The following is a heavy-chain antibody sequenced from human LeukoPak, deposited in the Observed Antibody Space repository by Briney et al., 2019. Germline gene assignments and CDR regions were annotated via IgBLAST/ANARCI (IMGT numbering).Heavy chain of an antibody. D-gene: IGHD2-2*01. Sequence: PGGSLRLSCAASGFTFSGSAMHWVRQASGKGLEWVGRIRSKANSYATAYAASVKGRFTISRDDSKNMAYLQMDSLKTEDTAVYYCTSHTVYCSSTSCYSPDYWGQGTLVTVSS. CDR2: IRSKANSYAT. V-gene: IGHV3-73*01. CDR3: TSHTVYCSSTSCYSPDY. J-gene: IGHJ4*02. CDR1: GFTFSGSA.